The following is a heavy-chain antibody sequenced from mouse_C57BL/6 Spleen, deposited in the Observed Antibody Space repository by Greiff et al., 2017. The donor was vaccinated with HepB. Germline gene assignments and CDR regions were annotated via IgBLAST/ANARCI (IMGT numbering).Heavy chain of an antibody. V-gene: IGHV14-4*01. CDR3: TAVITTVVATSDY. Sequence: EVQLQQSGAELVRPGASVKLSCTASGFNIKDDYMHWVKQRPEQGLEWIGWIDPENGDTEYASKFQGKATITADTSSNTAYLQLSSLTSEDTAVYYCTAVITTVVATSDYWGQGTTLTVSS. CDR1: GFNIKDDY. CDR2: IDPENGDT. J-gene: IGHJ2*01. D-gene: IGHD1-1*01.